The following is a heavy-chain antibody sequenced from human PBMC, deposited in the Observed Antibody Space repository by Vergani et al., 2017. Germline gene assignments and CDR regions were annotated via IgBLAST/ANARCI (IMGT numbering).Heavy chain of an antibody. D-gene: IGHD3-22*01. J-gene: IGHJ4*02. CDR1: GFTFDDYA. CDR2: ISWNSGSI. Sequence: EVQLVESGGGLVQPGGSLRLSCAASGFTFDDYAMHWVRQAPGKGLEWVSGISWNSGSIGYADSVKGRFTISRDNAKNSLYLQMNSLRAEDTALYYCAKDRGYDYYDSSGPFDYWGQGTLVTVSS. CDR3: AKDRGYDYYDSSGPFDY. V-gene: IGHV3-9*01.